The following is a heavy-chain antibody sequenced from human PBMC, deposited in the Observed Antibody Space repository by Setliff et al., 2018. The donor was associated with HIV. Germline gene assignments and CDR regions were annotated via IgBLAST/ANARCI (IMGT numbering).Heavy chain of an antibody. CDR2: TRDKARGYTT. D-gene: IGHD6-13*01. V-gene: IGHV3-72*01. CDR3: ARAGAATAGKSYHYDMDV. J-gene: IGHJ6*02. Sequence: PGGSLRLSCAASGFTFSDHYMDWVRQAPGKGLEWVGRTRDKARGYTTEYAASVKGRFTISRDDSKNSLYLQMNSLKTEDTAVYYCARAGAATAGKSYHYDMDVWGQGTTVTAP. CDR1: GFTFSDHY.